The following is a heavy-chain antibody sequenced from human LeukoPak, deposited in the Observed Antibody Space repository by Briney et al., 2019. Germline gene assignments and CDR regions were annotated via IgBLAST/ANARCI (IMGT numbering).Heavy chain of an antibody. CDR2: INSDGSST. J-gene: IGHJ5*02. V-gene: IGHV3-74*01. CDR1: GFTFSSYW. CDR3: ARVPYSSSWYTGFDP. Sequence: PGGSLRLSCAASGFTFSSYWMHWVRQAPGKGLVWVSRINSDGSSTSYADSVKGRFTISRDNAKNTLYLQMNSLRAEDTAVYYCARVPYSSSWYTGFDPWGQGTLVTVSS. D-gene: IGHD6-13*01.